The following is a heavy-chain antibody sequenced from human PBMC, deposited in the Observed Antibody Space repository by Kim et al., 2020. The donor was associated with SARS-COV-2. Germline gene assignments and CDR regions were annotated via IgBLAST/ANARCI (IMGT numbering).Heavy chain of an antibody. CDR3: ARLRRAVAALDY. CDR2: ISSSSTI. D-gene: IGHD6-19*01. Sequence: GGSLRLSCAASGFTFSSYSMNWVRQAPGKGLEWVSYISSSSTIYYADSVKGRFTISRDNAKNSLYLQMNSLRAEDTAVYYCARLRRAVAALDYWGQGTLV. J-gene: IGHJ4*02. CDR1: GFTFSSYS. V-gene: IGHV3-48*04.